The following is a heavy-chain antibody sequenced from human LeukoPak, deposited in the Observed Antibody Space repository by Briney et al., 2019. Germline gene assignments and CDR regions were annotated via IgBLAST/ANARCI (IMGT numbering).Heavy chain of an antibody. CDR3: ARDLLDYGGNPYDY. V-gene: IGHV4-59*01. Sequence: SETLSLTCTVSGGSISSYYWSWIRQPPGKGLEWTGYIYYSGSTNYNPSLKSRVTISVDTSKNQFSLKLSSVTAADTAVYYCARDLLDYGGNPYDYWGQGTLVTVSS. J-gene: IGHJ4*02. CDR1: GGSISSYY. D-gene: IGHD4-17*01. CDR2: IYYSGST.